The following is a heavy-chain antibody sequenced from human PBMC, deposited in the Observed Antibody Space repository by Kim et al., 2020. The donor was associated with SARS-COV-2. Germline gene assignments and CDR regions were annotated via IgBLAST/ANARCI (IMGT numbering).Heavy chain of an antibody. CDR3: AKDRGYSYGYNVFDY. V-gene: IGHV3-9*01. D-gene: IGHD5-18*01. J-gene: IGHJ4*02. Sequence: GSGRGRFTISRDNAKNSLYLQMTSLRAEYTALYYCAKDRGYSYGYNVFDYWGQGTLVTVSS.